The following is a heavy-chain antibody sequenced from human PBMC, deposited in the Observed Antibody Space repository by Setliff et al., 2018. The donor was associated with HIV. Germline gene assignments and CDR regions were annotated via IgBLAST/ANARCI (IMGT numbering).Heavy chain of an antibody. CDR3: VKDSGSGNYFGGYFDY. CDR1: GFTFSYYD. CDR2: IWFDGSYD. Sequence: GGSLRLSCTAFGFTFSYYDMNWVRQAPGKGLEWLAVIWFDGSYDDYADSVKGRFTISRDNAKKSLYLQMNSLRAEDMALYYCVKDSGSGNYFGGYFDYWGQGTLVTVSS. D-gene: IGHD3-10*01. J-gene: IGHJ4*02. V-gene: IGHV3-33*03.